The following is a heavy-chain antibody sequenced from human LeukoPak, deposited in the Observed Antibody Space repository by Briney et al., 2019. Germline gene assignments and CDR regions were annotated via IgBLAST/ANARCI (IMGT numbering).Heavy chain of an antibody. Sequence: PGGSLRLSCAASGFTFSNYYMSWVRQAPGKGLEWVSVISAIGGTTYYADSVKGRFTISRDNSKNTPYLQMNSLRAEDTAVYYCAKDNTGLYSSSWYHDYWGQGTLVTVSS. CDR3: AKDNTGLYSSSWYHDY. J-gene: IGHJ4*02. CDR2: ISAIGGTT. CDR1: GFTFSNYY. D-gene: IGHD6-13*01. V-gene: IGHV3-23*01.